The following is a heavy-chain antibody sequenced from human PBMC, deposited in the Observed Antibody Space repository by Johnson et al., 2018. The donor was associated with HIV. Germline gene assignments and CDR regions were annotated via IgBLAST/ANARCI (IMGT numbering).Heavy chain of an antibody. CDR3: ARVNSAAAFDI. CDR2: ISCSGCSI. Sequence: QVQLVESGGGLIQPGGSLRLSCAASGFTASSNYMSWVRQAPGKGLEWVSYISCSGCSIYADSVRGRFTISRDNAKNSLYLQMNSLRAEDTALYYCARVNSAAAFDIWGQGTMVTVSS. V-gene: IGHV3-11*01. D-gene: IGHD1-1*01. J-gene: IGHJ3*02. CDR1: GFTASSNY.